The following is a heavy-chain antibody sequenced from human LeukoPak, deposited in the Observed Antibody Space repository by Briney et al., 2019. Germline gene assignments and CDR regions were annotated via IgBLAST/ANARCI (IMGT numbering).Heavy chain of an antibody. CDR3: ARDRGVGAAQPDY. J-gene: IGHJ4*02. Sequence: SVKVSCKASGGTFSSSGISWVRQVPGQGLEWMGRTIPILGIGNYAQKFQGRVTITADKIKSTAYMELSSLRSEDTAVYYCARDRGVGAAQPDYWGQGTLVTVSS. CDR2: TIPILGIG. V-gene: IGHV1-69*04. D-gene: IGHD1-26*01. CDR1: GGTFSSSG.